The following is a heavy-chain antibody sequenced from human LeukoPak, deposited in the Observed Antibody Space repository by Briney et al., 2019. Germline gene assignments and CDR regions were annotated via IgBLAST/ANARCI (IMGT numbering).Heavy chain of an antibody. Sequence: PGGSLRLSCVASGFSFSTHNMNWVRQAPGQGLEWASSIGRDSSYVYYADSLKGRFTISRDDAKNSLYLQMNNLRAEDTAVYYCASHFAHWGSHLFGYWGQGTLVTVSS. CDR2: IGRDSSYV. J-gene: IGHJ4*02. CDR3: ASHFAHWGSHLFGY. CDR1: GFSFSTHN. D-gene: IGHD7-27*01. V-gene: IGHV3-21*01.